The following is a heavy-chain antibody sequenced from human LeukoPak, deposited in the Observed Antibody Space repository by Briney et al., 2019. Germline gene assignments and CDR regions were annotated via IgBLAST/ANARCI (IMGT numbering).Heavy chain of an antibody. CDR2: ISGSGGST. V-gene: IGHV3-23*01. CDR3: AKDLYCSSTSCYTAYYYYYYMDV. J-gene: IGHJ6*03. D-gene: IGHD2-2*02. CDR1: GFTFSSYA. Sequence: GGSLRLSCAASGFTFSSYAMSWVRQAPGKGLEWASAISGSGGSTYYADSVKGRFTISRDNSKNTLYLQMNSLRAEDTAVYYCAKDLYCSSTSCYTAYYYYYYMDVWGKGTTVTVSS.